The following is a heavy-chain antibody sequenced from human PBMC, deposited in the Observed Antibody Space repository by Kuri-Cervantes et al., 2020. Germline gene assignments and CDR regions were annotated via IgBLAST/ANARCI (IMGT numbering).Heavy chain of an antibody. CDR1: GFTLSDYY. D-gene: IGHD5-24*01. J-gene: IGHJ4*02. CDR3: ARVLESWYLDY. CDR2: ISSSGSTI. V-gene: IGHV3-11*01. Sequence: GGSLRLFCAASGFTLSDYYMSWIRQAPGKGLEWVSYISSSGSTIYYADSVKGRFTISRDNAKNSLYLQMNSLRAEDTAVYYCARVLESWYLDYWGQGTLVTVSS.